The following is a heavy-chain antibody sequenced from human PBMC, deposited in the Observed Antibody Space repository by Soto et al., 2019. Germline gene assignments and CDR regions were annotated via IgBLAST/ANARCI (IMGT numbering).Heavy chain of an antibody. J-gene: IGHJ5*02. CDR1: GFSLSTSGVG. Sequence: QITLKESGPTLVKPTQTLTLTCTFSGFSLSTSGVGVGWFRQPPGKALEWLALIYWDDDKRYSPSLKRRLTITKDTTKNQGVHTRTNMDPVDTATYYGEHRQAPYGAVDAWGQGTMVTVSS. CDR2: IYWDDDK. V-gene: IGHV2-5*02. D-gene: IGHD4-17*01. CDR3: EHRQAPYGAVDA.